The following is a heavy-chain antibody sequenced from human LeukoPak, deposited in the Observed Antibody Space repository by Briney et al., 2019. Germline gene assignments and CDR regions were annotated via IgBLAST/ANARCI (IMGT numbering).Heavy chain of an antibody. J-gene: IGHJ4*02. V-gene: IGHV4-34*01. Sequence: SETLSLTCTVSGGSISSYYWSWIRQPPGKGLEWIGEINHSGSTNYNPSLKSRVTISVDTSKNQFSLKLSSVTAADTAVYYCARGHKYDFDYWGQGTLVTVSS. D-gene: IGHD3-3*01. CDR2: INHSGST. CDR3: ARGHKYDFDY. CDR1: GGSISSYY.